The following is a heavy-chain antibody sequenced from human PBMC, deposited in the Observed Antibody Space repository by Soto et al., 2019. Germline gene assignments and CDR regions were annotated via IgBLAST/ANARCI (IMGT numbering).Heavy chain of an antibody. CDR1: GGTFSSYT. CDR2: IIPILGIA. CDR3: ARDPSPYFNWFDP. J-gene: IGHJ5*02. D-gene: IGHD1-26*01. V-gene: IGHV1-69*08. Sequence: QVQLVQSGAEVKKPGSSVKVSCKASGGTFSSYTISWVRQAPGQGLEWMGRIIPILGIANYAQKFQGRVTITADKSTSTAYMELSSLRSEDTAVYYWARDPSPYFNWFDPWGQGTLVTVSS.